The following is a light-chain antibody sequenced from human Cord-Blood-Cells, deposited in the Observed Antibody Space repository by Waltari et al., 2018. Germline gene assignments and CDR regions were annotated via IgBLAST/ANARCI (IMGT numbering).Light chain of an antibody. CDR3: SSYTSSSTLV. CDR2: EVS. CDR1: SSDVGGYHY. V-gene: IGLV2-14*01. Sequence: QSALTQPASVSGSPGQSITISCTGTSSDVGGYHYVCWYQQHPGKAPKLMIYEVSNRPSGVSNRFSGSKSGNTASLTISGLQAEDEADYYCSSYTSSSTLVFGTGTKVTVL. J-gene: IGLJ1*01.